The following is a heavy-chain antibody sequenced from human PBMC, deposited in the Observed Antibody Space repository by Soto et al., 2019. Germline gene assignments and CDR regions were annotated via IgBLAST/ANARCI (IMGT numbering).Heavy chain of an antibody. CDR3: AVAVAGPTAIGY. CDR1: GFTFSSYW. V-gene: IGHV3-74*01. J-gene: IGHJ4*02. D-gene: IGHD6-19*01. Sequence: EVQLVESGGGLVQPGGSLRLSCAASGFTFSSYWMHWVRQAPGKGLVWVSRINSDGSSTSYADSVKGRFTISRDNSKNTLYLQMNSLRAEDTAVYYCAVAVAGPTAIGYWGQGTLVTVSS. CDR2: INSDGSST.